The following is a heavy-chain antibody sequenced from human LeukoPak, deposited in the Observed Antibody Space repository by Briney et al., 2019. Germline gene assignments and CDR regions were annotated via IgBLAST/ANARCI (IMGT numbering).Heavy chain of an antibody. V-gene: IGHV3-48*03. J-gene: IGHJ4*02. D-gene: IGHD6-19*01. CDR1: GFTFSSYE. CDR3: ARETYGSGWSNFDS. CDR2: ISSSGSTI. Sequence: GGSLRLSCAASGFTFSSYEMNWVRQAPGKGLEWVSYISSSGSTIYYADSVKGRFTISRDNAKNSLYLQMNSLRAEDTAVYYCARETYGSGWSNFDSWGQGTLVSVSS.